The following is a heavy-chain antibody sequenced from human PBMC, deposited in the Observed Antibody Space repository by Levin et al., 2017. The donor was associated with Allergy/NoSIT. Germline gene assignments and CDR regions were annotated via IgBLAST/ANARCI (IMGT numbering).Heavy chain of an antibody. CDR1: GFTFSSYA. CDR2: ISYDGSNK. D-gene: IGHD3-10*01. Sequence: GESLKISCAASGFTFSSYAMHWVRQAPGKGLEWVAVISYDGSNKYYADSVKGRFTISRDNSKNTLYLQMNSLRAEDTAVYYCARVEEGNTMVRGGYLDYWGQGTLVTVSS. CDR3: ARVEEGNTMVRGGYLDY. V-gene: IGHV3-30-3*01. J-gene: IGHJ4*02.